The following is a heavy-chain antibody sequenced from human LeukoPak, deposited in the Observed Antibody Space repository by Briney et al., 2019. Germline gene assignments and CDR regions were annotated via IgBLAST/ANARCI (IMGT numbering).Heavy chain of an antibody. J-gene: IGHJ4*02. CDR3: ARDSVGYFDY. CDR2: INPNSGGT. D-gene: IGHD1-26*01. V-gene: IGHV1-2*02. CDR1: GYTFTGYY. Sequence: ASVKVPCKASGYTFTGYYMHWVRKAPGQGLEWMGWINPNSGGTNYAQKFQGRVAMTRDTSISTAYMELSRLRSDDTAVYYCARDSVGYFDYWGQGTLVTVSS.